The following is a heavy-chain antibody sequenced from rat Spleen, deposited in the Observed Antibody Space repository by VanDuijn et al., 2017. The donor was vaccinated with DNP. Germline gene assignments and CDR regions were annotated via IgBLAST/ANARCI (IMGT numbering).Heavy chain of an antibody. V-gene: IGHV5S14*01. CDR2: ISTDDYNT. J-gene: IGHJ1*01. Sequence: EVQLVESGGGLVQPGRSLKLSCAASGFTFTNYGMAWVRQTPTKGLEWVASISTDDYNTYYRDSVKGRFTISRDNAKNTQYLQMDSLRSEDTATYYCTTGGFLRDWYFDFWGPGTMVTVSS. CDR1: GFTFTNYG. D-gene: IGHD2-2*01. CDR3: TTGGFLRDWYFDF.